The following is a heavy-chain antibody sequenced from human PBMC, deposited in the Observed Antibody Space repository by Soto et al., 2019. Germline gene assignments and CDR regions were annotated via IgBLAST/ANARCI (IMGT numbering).Heavy chain of an antibody. J-gene: IGHJ3*02. CDR1: GGSISSGGYY. Sequence: SETLSLTCTVSGGSISSGGYYWSWIRQHPGKGLEWIGYIYYSGSTYYNPSLKSRVTISVDTSKNQFSLKLSSVTAADTAVYYCARDWGRYCSGGSCSATDAFDIWGQGTMVTVS. CDR3: ARDWGRYCSGGSCSATDAFDI. CDR2: IYYSGST. V-gene: IGHV4-31*03. D-gene: IGHD2-15*01.